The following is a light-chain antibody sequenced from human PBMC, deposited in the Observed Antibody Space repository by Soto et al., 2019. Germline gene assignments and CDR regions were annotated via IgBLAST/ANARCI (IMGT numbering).Light chain of an antibody. V-gene: IGKV3-15*01. Sequence: EIVLTQSPGTLSLSPGERATLSCRASQSVRSNLAWYQQKPGQAPRLLMYDASTRATGIPARFSGSGSGTEFTLTISSLQSEDFAVYYCRQYNYWPPWTFGQGTKVDIK. J-gene: IGKJ1*01. CDR3: RQYNYWPPWT. CDR1: QSVRSN. CDR2: DAS.